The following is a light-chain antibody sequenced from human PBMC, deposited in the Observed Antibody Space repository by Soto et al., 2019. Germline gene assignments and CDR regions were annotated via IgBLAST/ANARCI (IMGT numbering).Light chain of an antibody. Sequence: DIQMTQSPSSLSASVGDRVTITCRASQSITYWLAWYQQKPGRAPKLLIYDVFNLQSRVPSRFSGSGSGTEFTLTIISLQPDDSATYYCHQYHSFSCTFGQGTKVDIK. CDR1: QSITYW. V-gene: IGKV1-5*01. CDR2: DVF. CDR3: HQYHSFSCT. J-gene: IGKJ2*02.